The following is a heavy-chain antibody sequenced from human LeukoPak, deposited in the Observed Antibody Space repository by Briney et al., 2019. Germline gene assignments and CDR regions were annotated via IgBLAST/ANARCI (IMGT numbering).Heavy chain of an antibody. V-gene: IGHV3-48*02. CDR1: GFTFSSYS. Sequence: GGALRLSCAASGFTFSSYSMNWVRQAAGKRLELVSYIISSSSSIYYADSVKGRFTISRDNAKKSLYLQMNSLTDEDTAVYYCARDRFYYDSSGQPPDFDYWGQGTLVTVSS. CDR3: ARDRFYYDSSGQPPDFDY. CDR2: IISSSSSI. D-gene: IGHD3-22*01. J-gene: IGHJ4*02.